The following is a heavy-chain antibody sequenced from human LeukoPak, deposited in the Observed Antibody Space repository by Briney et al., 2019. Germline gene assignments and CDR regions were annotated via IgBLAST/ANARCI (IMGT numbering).Heavy chain of an antibody. V-gene: IGHV3-23*01. CDR2: IGSGGPTT. CDR1: GFTFSTYA. CDR3: ARGFLGGTDQYFDS. Sequence: PGGSLRLSCAASGFTFSTYAMNWVRQAPAKGLEWVSTIGSGGPTTDYADSVQGRFTISRDNSKNTLYLQMNSLRAEDTAVYFCARGFLGGTDQYFDSWGQGTLVTVSS. J-gene: IGHJ4*02. D-gene: IGHD6-19*01.